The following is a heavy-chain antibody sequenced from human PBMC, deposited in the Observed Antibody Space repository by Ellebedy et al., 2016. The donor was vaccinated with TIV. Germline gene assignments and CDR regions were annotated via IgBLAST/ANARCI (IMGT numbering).Heavy chain of an antibody. CDR2: ISGESERR. V-gene: IGHV3-23*01. CDR3: AKEGYTSGRCGAYDL. J-gene: IGHJ3*01. Sequence: PGGSLRLSCVASGFIFKDYAVAWVRQAPGKGLEWVSTISGESERRHYAESVEGRFTISRDNAKNTLYLQMNILRADDSAIYFCAKEGYTSGRCGAYDLWGQGTVVTVSS. D-gene: IGHD6-19*01. CDR1: GFIFKDYA.